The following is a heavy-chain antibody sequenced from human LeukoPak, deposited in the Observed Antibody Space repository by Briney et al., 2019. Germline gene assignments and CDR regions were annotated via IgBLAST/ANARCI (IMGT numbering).Heavy chain of an antibody. Sequence: ASVKVSCKASGYTFADYAITWVRQAPGQGLEWMGWISAYNGNTNYAQKLQGRVTMTTDTSTSTAYMELRSLRSDDTAVYYCARVKSTGGQRLGYWGQGTLVTVSS. CDR1: GYTFADYA. J-gene: IGHJ4*02. D-gene: IGHD3-16*01. V-gene: IGHV1-18*01. CDR2: ISAYNGNT. CDR3: ARVKSTGGQRLGY.